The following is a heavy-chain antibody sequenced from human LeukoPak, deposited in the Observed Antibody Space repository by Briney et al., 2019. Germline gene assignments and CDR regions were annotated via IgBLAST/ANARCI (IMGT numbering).Heavy chain of an antibody. CDR3: ARVGNYYDSSGYYYREYYFDY. CDR1: GGTFSSYA. J-gene: IGHJ4*02. V-gene: IGHV1-69*13. CDR2: IIPIFGTA. Sequence: SVKVSCKASGGTFSSYAISWVRQAPGQGLEWMGGIIPIFGTANYAQKFQGRVTITADESTSTAYMELGSLRSEDTAVYYCARVGNYYDSSGYYYREYYFDYWGQGTLVTVSS. D-gene: IGHD3-22*01.